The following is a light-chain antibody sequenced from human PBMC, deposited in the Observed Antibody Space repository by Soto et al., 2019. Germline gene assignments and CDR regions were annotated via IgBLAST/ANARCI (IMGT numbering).Light chain of an antibody. CDR2: EVS. J-gene: IGLJ1*01. Sequence: SVLTQPASVSGSPGQSITISCTGSSRDVGTYNYVSWYQHHPGKAPKLIIYEVSNRPSGVSNRFSGSKSGSTASLTISGLQAEDEADYHCTSYTRDTALVFGTGTKLTVL. V-gene: IGLV2-14*01. CDR3: TSYTRDTALV. CDR1: SRDVGTYNY.